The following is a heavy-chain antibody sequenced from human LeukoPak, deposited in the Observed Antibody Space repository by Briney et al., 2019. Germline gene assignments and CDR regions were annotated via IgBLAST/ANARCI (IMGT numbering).Heavy chain of an antibody. D-gene: IGHD4-17*01. Sequence: ASVKVSCKASGYTFTSYGISWVRQAPGQGLEWMGWISAYNGNTNYAQKLQGRVTMTTDTSTSTAYMELRSLGSDDTAVYYCARYGRHDYGDYDIGVDYWGQGTLVTVSS. CDR3: ARYGRHDYGDYDIGVDY. V-gene: IGHV1-18*01. J-gene: IGHJ4*02. CDR2: ISAYNGNT. CDR1: GYTFTSYG.